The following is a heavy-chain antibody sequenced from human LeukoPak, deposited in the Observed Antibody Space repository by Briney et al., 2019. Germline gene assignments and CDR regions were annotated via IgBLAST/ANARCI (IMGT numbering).Heavy chain of an antibody. J-gene: IGHJ4*02. CDR2: IMPLFGTA. D-gene: IGHD6-19*01. Sequence: SVKVSCKTSGGTFNNSAISWVRQAPGQGLEWLGGIMPLFGTAGYAQKFQGRVTITKDESTRTVYLELTSLTSDDTAVYYCAGGGLSGQLDYWGQGTLVTVSS. V-gene: IGHV1-69*05. CDR1: GGTFNNSA. CDR3: AGGGLSGQLDY.